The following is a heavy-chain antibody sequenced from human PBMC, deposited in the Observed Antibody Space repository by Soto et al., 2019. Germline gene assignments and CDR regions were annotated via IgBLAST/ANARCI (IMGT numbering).Heavy chain of an antibody. J-gene: IGHJ4*02. D-gene: IGHD2-15*01. Sequence: GGSLTLSCAAPGFPSTDYIMHWVRQAPGKGLEWVAAILYDGSKTYYADSVKGRFTISRDSSKNTLYLQMNSLSAEDTAVYYCAVVGADIWGQGTLVTVSS. CDR1: GFPSTDYI. CDR2: ILYDGSKT. V-gene: IGHV3-30-3*01. CDR3: AVVGADI.